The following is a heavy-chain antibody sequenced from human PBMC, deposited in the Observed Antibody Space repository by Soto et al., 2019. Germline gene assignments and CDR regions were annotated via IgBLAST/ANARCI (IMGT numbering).Heavy chain of an antibody. CDR1: GYSFTSYW. CDR3: ARDQGNNWDLDY. Sequence: PGESLKISCKASGYSFTSYWIGWVRQVPGKGLEWMGIIYPSDSDTRYSPSFQGQVTISADNAKNSLYLQMDSLRVEDTAVYYCARDQGNNWDLDYWGQGTQVTVSS. CDR2: IYPSDSDT. D-gene: IGHD1-20*01. V-gene: IGHV5-51*01. J-gene: IGHJ4*02.